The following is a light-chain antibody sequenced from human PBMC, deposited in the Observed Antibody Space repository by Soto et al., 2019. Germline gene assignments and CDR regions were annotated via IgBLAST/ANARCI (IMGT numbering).Light chain of an antibody. CDR1: SSDVGSYNL. Sequence: QSALTQPASVSGSPGQSITISCTGTSSDVGSYNLVSWYQQHPGKAPKLMIYEVSKRPSGVSNRFPGSKSGNTASLTISGLQAEDEADYYCCSYAGSSVFGTGTKLTVL. CDR3: CSYAGSSV. CDR2: EVS. J-gene: IGLJ1*01. V-gene: IGLV2-23*02.